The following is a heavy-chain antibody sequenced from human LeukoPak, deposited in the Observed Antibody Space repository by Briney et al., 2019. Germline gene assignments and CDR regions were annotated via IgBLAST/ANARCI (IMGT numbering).Heavy chain of an antibody. J-gene: IGHJ4*02. CDR3: ARGSMGTPPPFDY. CDR1: GFIFSNHA. CDR2: ISDDGNTK. Sequence: TGGSLRLSCAASGFIFSNHAIQWVRQAPGEGLEWVAIISDDGNTKNYVDSVKGRFTISRDNSKNMVFLQMDSLRTEDTALYYCARGSMGTPPPFDYWGQGTLVTVSS. V-gene: IGHV3-30*04. D-gene: IGHD5-18*01.